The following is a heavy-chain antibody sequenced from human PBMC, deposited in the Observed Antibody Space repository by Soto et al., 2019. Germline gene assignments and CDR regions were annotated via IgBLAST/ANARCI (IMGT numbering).Heavy chain of an antibody. CDR1: GFSFGDHW. J-gene: IGHJ4*02. V-gene: IGHV3-74*01. CDR2: VNGDGRTT. D-gene: IGHD3-3*01. CDR3: VWGTFGAYDFWSFDH. Sequence: GGSLRLSCVASGFSFGDHWMHWVRQGPGKGLVWVSRVNGDGRTTNYADSVRGRFTISRDNAKSTLYLQMNSLRAEDTAMYYCVWGTFGAYDFWSFDHWGQGTLVTVSS.